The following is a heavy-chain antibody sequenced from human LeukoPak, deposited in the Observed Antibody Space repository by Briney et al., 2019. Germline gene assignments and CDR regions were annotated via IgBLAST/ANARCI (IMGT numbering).Heavy chain of an antibody. Sequence: ASVKVSCTASGYTFTIYYLHWVRQAPGKGLGWMGLVTPTGGRTTYAQKFQGRVTMTSDRYTSTVYMVLSSLRSEHTALYYCARDRTPTLYYFDSWGPGTLVTVSS. CDR1: GYTFTIYY. J-gene: IGHJ4*02. D-gene: IGHD2-15*01. CDR2: VTPTGGRT. CDR3: ARDRTPTLYYFDS. V-gene: IGHV1-46*01.